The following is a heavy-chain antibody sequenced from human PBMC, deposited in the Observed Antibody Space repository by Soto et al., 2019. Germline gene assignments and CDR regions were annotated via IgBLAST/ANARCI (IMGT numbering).Heavy chain of an antibody. CDR1: GGSISSYY. CDR3: ARHNSGSGYFHHYYFDY. CDR2: IYYSGST. D-gene: IGHD3-22*01. V-gene: IGHV4-59*08. J-gene: IGHJ4*02. Sequence: SETLSLTCTVSGGSISSYYLSWIRQPPGKGLEWIGYIYYSGSTNYNPSLKSRVTISVDTSKNQFSLKLSSVTAADTAVYYCARHNSGSGYFHHYYFDYWGQGTLVTVSS.